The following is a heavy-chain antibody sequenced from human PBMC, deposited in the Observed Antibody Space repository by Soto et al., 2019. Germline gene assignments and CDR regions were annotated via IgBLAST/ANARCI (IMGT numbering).Heavy chain of an antibody. CDR3: ARDKVGSVGTAIFNY. CDR1: GFTFSDYG. Sequence: PGGSLRLSCAASGFTFSDYGMHWVRQAPGKGLEWVAGIWYDGSNTDYVDSVKGRFTISRDNSKNTAYLQMNGLRAEDTAIYYCARDKVGSVGTAIFNYSGPATLVTVS. V-gene: IGHV3-33*01. J-gene: IGHJ4*02. D-gene: IGHD1-26*01. CDR2: IWYDGSNT.